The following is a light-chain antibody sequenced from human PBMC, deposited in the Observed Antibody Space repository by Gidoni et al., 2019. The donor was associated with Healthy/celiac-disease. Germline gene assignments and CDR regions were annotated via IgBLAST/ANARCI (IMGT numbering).Light chain of an antibody. Sequence: QSALTQPASVSGSPGQSITISCTGTSSDVGGYNYVSWYQQPPGKAPKLMIYDVSNRPSGGSNRFSGSKSGNTASLNISGLQAEDEADYFCSSYTSISTLYVFGTWTKVTVL. CDR2: DVS. CDR3: SSYTSISTLYV. CDR1: SSDVGGYNY. V-gene: IGLV2-14*01. J-gene: IGLJ1*01.